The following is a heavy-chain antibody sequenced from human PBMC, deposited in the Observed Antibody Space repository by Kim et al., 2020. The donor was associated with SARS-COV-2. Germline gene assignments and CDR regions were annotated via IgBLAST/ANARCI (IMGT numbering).Heavy chain of an antibody. CDR2: QDGRAI. V-gene: IGHV3-7*01. CDR3: ANLRNDY. Sequence: QDGRAIHYVDSVKSQFTISRDNAKSSLYLQMNSLGAEDTAVYDCANLRNDYWGQGTLVTVSS. J-gene: IGHJ4*02.